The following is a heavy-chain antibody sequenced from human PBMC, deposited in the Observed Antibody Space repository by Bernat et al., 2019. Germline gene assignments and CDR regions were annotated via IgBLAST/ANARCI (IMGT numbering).Heavy chain of an antibody. V-gene: IGHV3-7*03. D-gene: IGHD3-3*01. CDR1: GFSFSDHW. CDR2: INQDGTEK. J-gene: IGHJ4*02. CDR3: ATTPIFGVVIRDY. Sequence: EVQVVESGGGLVQPGGSLRLSCAASGFSFSDHWMTWVRQAPGKGLEWVANINQDGTEKYYVDSVKGRLTISRDNAKNSLYLQMNSLRAEDTAVYYCATTPIFGVVIRDYWGQGTLVTVSS.